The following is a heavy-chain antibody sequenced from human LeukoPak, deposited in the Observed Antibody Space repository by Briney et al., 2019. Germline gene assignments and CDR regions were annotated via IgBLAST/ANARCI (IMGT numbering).Heavy chain of an antibody. J-gene: IGHJ4*02. V-gene: IGHV3-23*01. Sequence: GGSLRLSCAASGFTFSNYAMSWVCQAPGKGLEWVSGISGTSGTINYAAPVKGRFTISRDNSKNTLYLQMNSLRVDDMAVYYCAKRLGDPRAFHYWGKGTLVTVSS. CDR1: GFTFSNYA. CDR3: AKRLGDPRAFHY. D-gene: IGHD2-21*02. CDR2: ISGTSGTI.